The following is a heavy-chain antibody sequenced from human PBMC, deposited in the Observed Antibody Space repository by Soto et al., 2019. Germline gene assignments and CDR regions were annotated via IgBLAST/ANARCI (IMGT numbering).Heavy chain of an antibody. Sequence: QVQLVQSGAEVKKPGSSVKVSCKASGGTFSSYAISWVRQAPGQGLEWMGGIIPIFGTANYAQKFQGRVTITADESTSTDYMELSSLRSEDTAVYYCARDGHIQWEPRSWYYYGMDVWGQGTTVTVSS. V-gene: IGHV1-69*01. CDR1: GGTFSSYA. D-gene: IGHD1-26*01. J-gene: IGHJ6*02. CDR3: ARDGHIQWEPRSWYYYGMDV. CDR2: IIPIFGTA.